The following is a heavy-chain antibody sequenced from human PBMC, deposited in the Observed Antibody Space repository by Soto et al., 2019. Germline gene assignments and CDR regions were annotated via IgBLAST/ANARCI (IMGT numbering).Heavy chain of an antibody. CDR2: IMPVFPTP. D-gene: IGHD3-3*02. CDR1: GGTFGTSA. J-gene: IGHJ6*01. CDR3: ARDKDRQQLGGNYYYIMDV. V-gene: IGHV1-69*05. Sequence: QVQLVQSGAEVKKPGSSVKVSCKTSGGTFGTSAISWVRQAPGQGLEWMGGIMPVFPTPDYAQKFQGRVTFTSDXXTGTAYMGLSSLRSKDTAVYYCARDKDRQQLGGNYYYIMDVWGQGTTVTVSS.